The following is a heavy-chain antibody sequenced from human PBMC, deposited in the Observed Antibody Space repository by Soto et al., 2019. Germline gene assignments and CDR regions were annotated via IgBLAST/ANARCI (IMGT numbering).Heavy chain of an antibody. J-gene: IGHJ6*02. Sequence: GGSLRLSCAASGFTFSSYAMHWVRQAPGKGLEWVAVISYDGSNKYYADSVKDRFTISRDNSKNTLYLQMNSLRAEDTAVYYCARDLIHHHLDYYYYYGMDVWGQGTTVTVSS. CDR1: GFTFSSYA. V-gene: IGHV3-30-3*01. CDR3: ARDLIHHHLDYYYYYGMDV. CDR2: ISYDGSNK.